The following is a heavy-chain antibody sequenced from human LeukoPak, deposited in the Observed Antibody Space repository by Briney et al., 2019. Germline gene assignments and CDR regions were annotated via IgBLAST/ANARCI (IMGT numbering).Heavy chain of an antibody. V-gene: IGHV4-38-2*02. CDR1: GYSISSGYY. D-gene: IGHD6-19*01. CDR2: IYHSGST. J-gene: IGHJ5*02. Sequence: PPETLSLTCAVSGYSISSGYYWGWIRQPPGKRLEWIGSIYHSGSTYYNPSLKSRVTISVDTSKNQFSLKLSSVTAADTAVYYCARETPGYSSGADWEPWGQGTLVTVSS. CDR3: ARETPGYSSGADWEP.